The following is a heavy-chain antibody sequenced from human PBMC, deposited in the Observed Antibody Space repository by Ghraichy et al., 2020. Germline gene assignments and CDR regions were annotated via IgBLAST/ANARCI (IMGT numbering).Heavy chain of an antibody. CDR1: GFTFSSYS. V-gene: IGHV3-21*01. Sequence: GESLNISCAASGFTFSSYSMNWVRQAPGKGLEWVSSISSSSSYIYYADSVKGRFTISRDNAKNSLYLQMNSLRAEDTAVYYCARVAGYSYGYQSYYYYGMDVWGQGTTVTVSS. CDR2: ISSSSSYI. J-gene: IGHJ6*02. CDR3: ARVAGYSYGYQSYYYYGMDV. D-gene: IGHD5-18*01.